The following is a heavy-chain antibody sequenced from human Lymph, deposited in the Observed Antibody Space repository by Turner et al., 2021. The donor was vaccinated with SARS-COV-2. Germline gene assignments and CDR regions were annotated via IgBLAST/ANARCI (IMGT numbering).Heavy chain of an antibody. CDR3: ARDPLVEMPTVFVTLDY. Sequence: EVQLVESGGGLVKPGGSLRLSCAASGFTFSSYSMNWVRQAPGKGLEWVSSITSSSRYIHYADSVKGRFTISRDNAKNSLYLQMNSLRAEDTAVYYCARDPLVEMPTVFVTLDYWGQGTLVTVSS. V-gene: IGHV3-21*01. CDR1: GFTFSSYS. D-gene: IGHD4-4*01. J-gene: IGHJ4*02. CDR2: ITSSSRYI.